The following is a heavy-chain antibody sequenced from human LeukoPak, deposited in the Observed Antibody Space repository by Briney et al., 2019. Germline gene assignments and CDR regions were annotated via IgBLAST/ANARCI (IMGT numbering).Heavy chain of an antibody. CDR3: ARRLFSSSWLGYDY. CDR1: GYSFTSYW. J-gene: IGHJ4*02. D-gene: IGHD6-13*01. CDR2: IYPGGSDT. V-gene: IGHV5-51*01. Sequence: GESLKISCKGSGYSFTSYWIGWVRQMPGKGLEWMGIIYPGGSDTRYSLSFQGQVTISADKSISTAHLQWSSLKASDTALYYCARRLFSSSWLGYDYWGQGTLVTVSS.